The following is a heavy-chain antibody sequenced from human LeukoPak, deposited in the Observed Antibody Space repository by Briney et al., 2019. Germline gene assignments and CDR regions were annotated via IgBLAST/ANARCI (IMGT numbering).Heavy chain of an antibody. Sequence: SVKVSCTASGGTFSSYAISWVRQAPGQGLEWMGRIIPILGIANYAQKFQGRVTITADKSTSTAYMELSSLRSEDTAVYYCARGSYCGGDCFRYYFDYWGQGTLVTVSS. D-gene: IGHD2-21*02. J-gene: IGHJ4*02. CDR2: IIPILGIA. CDR3: ARGSYCGGDCFRYYFDY. CDR1: GGTFSSYA. V-gene: IGHV1-69*04.